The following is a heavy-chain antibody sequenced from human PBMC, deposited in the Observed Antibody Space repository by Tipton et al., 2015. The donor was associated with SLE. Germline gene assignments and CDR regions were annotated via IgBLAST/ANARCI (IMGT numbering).Heavy chain of an antibody. V-gene: IGHV4-34*01. D-gene: IGHD4-17*01. CDR2: INHSGST. CDR3: ARHAGDYAYFDS. J-gene: IGHJ4*02. CDR1: GGSFSGYY. Sequence: TLSLTCAVYGGSFSGYYWSWIRQPPGKGLEWIGEINHSGSTNYNPSLKSRVTISVDMSKNQFSLKLSSVTAADTAVYYCARHAGDYAYFDSWGQGTLVTVSS.